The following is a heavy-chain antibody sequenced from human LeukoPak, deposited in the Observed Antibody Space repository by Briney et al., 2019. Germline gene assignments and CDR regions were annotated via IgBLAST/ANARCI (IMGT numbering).Heavy chain of an antibody. V-gene: IGHV3-23*01. CDR2: ISGSGGNT. J-gene: IGHJ4*02. D-gene: IGHD3-10*01. CDR1: GFTFSSYA. Sequence: PGGSLRLSCATSGFTFSSYAMSWVRQAPGKGLEWVSSISGSGGNTYYADSVKGRFTISRDYSKNTLYLQMNSLRTEETAVYYCAKDRGIISDYWGQGTLVTVSS. CDR3: AKDRGIISDY.